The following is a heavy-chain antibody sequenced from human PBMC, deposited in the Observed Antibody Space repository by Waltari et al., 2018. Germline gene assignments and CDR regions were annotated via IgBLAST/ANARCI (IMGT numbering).Heavy chain of an antibody. CDR1: GGTFSSYA. CDR2: IIPIFGTA. J-gene: IGHJ6*02. D-gene: IGHD6-19*01. Sequence: QVQLVQSGAEVKKPGASVKVSCKASGGTFSSYAISWVRQAPGQGLEWMGGIIPIFGTANYAQKFQGRVTITADESTSTAYMELSSLRSEDTAVYYCARVEAPIAVAARNGMDVWGQGTTVTVSS. V-gene: IGHV1-69*01. CDR3: ARVEAPIAVAARNGMDV.